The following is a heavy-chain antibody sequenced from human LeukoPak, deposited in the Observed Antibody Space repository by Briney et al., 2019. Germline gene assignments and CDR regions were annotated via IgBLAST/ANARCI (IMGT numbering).Heavy chain of an antibody. D-gene: IGHD1-26*01. V-gene: IGHV4-61*01. CDR1: GGSISSGSYY. CDR2: IYYSGST. J-gene: IGHJ4*02. CDR3: ARGTYSGSYY. Sequence: PSETLSLTCTVSGGSISSGSYYWRWIRQPPGKGLEWIGYIYYSGSTNYNPSLKSRVTISVDTSKNQFSLKLSSVTAADTAVYYCARGTYSGSYYWGQGTLVTVSS.